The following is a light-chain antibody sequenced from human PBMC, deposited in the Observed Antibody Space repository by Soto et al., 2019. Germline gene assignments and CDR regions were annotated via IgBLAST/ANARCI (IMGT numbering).Light chain of an antibody. CDR1: QSVSSSY. CDR3: QHYAHNSPIT. J-gene: IGKJ5*01. CDR2: GAS. V-gene: IGKV3-20*01. Sequence: IVLTQSPGTLSLSPGERATLSCRAIQSVSSSYLAWYQQKPGQAPRLLIYGASSRATGIPDRFSGSGSGTDFTLTISRLEPEDFALYYCQHYAHNSPITFGQGTRLEI.